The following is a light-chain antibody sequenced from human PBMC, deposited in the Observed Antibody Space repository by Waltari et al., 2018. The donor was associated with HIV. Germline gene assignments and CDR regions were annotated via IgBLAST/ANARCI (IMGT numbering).Light chain of an antibody. V-gene: IGLV1-44*01. Sequence: QSVLTQPPSASGTPEQRVTISCSGSTSNIGRNTVSWFQQFPGTAPKVLIYGKNQRPSGVPDRFSGSKSGTSASLAISGLQSEDEADYYCASWDDSLNGPVFGVGTKLTVV. CDR2: GKN. CDR1: TSNIGRNT. CDR3: ASWDDSLNGPV. J-gene: IGLJ2*01.